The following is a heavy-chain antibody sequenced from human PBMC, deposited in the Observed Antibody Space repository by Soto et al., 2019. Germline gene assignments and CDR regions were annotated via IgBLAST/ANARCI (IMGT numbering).Heavy chain of an antibody. CDR3: ARVPRGYTYAPTDY. Sequence: VQLLESGGGLVQPGGSLRLSCVASGMTFNNHGMGWVRQAPGKGLEWVSSISESGATTYYGDPVKGRFTITRDNSNNTLYLQMNSLRVEDTAVYFCARVPRGYTYAPTDYWGQGTLVTVSS. CDR1: GMTFNNHG. J-gene: IGHJ4*02. CDR2: ISESGATT. V-gene: IGHV3-23*01. D-gene: IGHD5-18*01.